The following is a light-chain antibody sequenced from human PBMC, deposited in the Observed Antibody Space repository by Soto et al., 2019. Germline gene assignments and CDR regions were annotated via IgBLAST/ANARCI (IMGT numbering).Light chain of an antibody. CDR2: GTY. V-gene: IGKV3-20*01. CDR3: QQYGRSLFT. J-gene: IGKJ3*01. CDR1: QSVSSKY. Sequence: EIVLTQSPGTLSLSPGERATLSCRASQSVSSKYLAWYQQKPGQAPRVLIYGTYIRASVVPERFSGGGSGTDFTLTITRLEPEDFAVYYCQQYGRSLFTFGPGTKVDFK.